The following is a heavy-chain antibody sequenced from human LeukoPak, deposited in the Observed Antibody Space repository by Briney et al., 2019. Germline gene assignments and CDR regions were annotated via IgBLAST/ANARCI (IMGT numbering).Heavy chain of an antibody. CDR1: GFTFSSYS. CDR3: ARDLMVRGVMIYYGMNV. CDR2: ISSSSSYI. Sequence: PGGSLRLSCAASGFTFSSYSMNWVRQAPGKGLEWVSSISSSSSYIYYADSVKGRFTISRDNAKNSLYLQMNSLRAEDTAAYYCARDLMVRGVMIYYGMNVWGKGTTVTVSS. V-gene: IGHV3-21*01. D-gene: IGHD3-10*01. J-gene: IGHJ6*04.